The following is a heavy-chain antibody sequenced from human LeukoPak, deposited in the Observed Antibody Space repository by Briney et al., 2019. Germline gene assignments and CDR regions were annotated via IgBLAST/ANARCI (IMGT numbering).Heavy chain of an antibody. V-gene: IGHV3-30*04. CDR1: GFTFSSYA. CDR3: ARVASSSIGGRIDY. CDR2: ISYDGSNK. D-gene: IGHD6-6*01. Sequence: QPGGSLRLSCAASGFTFSSYAMHWVRQAPGKGLEWVAVISYDGSNKYYADSVKGRFTISRDNSKNTLYLQMNSLRAEDTAVYYCARVASSSIGGRIDYWGQGTLVTVSS. J-gene: IGHJ4*02.